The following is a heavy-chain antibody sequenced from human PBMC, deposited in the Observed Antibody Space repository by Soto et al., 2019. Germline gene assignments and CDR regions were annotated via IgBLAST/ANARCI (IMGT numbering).Heavy chain of an antibody. J-gene: IGHJ4*02. V-gene: IGHV1-2*02. Sequence: SVKVSCKASGYTFTGYYMHWVRRAPGQGLEWMGWINPNSGGTNYAQKFQGRVTMTRDTSISTAYMELSRLRSDDTAVYYCAREGGKDLTGIDYWGQGTLVTVSS. CDR2: INPNSGGT. CDR3: AREGGKDLTGIDY. CDR1: GYTFTGYY.